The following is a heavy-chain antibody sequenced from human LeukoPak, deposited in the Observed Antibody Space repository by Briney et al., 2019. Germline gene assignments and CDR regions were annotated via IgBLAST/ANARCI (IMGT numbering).Heavy chain of an antibody. CDR1: GVTSSSYW. CDR3: EDGIRDFDWLLPDDAFDI. CDR2: SNSDGSST. D-gene: IGHD3-9*01. Sequence: GSLRLSCAASGVTSSSYWKHWVRQAPPTGLVLVSRSNSDGSSTSYADSVNGRFTISTDNGKKTLYLQMNSLRAEDTVVYHAEDGIRDFDWLLPDDAFDIWGQGTMVTVSS. J-gene: IGHJ3*02. V-gene: IGHV3-74*01.